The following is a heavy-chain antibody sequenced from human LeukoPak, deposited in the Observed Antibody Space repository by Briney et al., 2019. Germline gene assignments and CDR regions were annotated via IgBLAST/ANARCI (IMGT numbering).Heavy chain of an antibody. CDR2: IIPIFGTA. D-gene: IGHD3-9*01. Sequence: SVKVPCKASGYTFTGYYMHWVRQAPGQGLEWMGGIIPIFGTANYAQKFQGRVTITADESTSTAYMELSSLRSEDTAVYYCARGFLVYDILTGYFPWGQGTLVTVSS. CDR1: GYTFTGYY. V-gene: IGHV1-69*13. CDR3: ARGFLVYDILTGYFP. J-gene: IGHJ5*02.